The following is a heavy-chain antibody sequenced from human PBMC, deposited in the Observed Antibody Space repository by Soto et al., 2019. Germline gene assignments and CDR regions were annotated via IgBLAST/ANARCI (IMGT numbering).Heavy chain of an antibody. CDR2: MNPNSGNT. CDR3: ARDVLLSSASCSGGSCYSYYYYGMDV. V-gene: IGHV1-8*01. Sequence: GASVKVSCKASGYTFTSYDINWVRQATGQGLEWMGWMNPNSGNTGYAQKFQGRVTMTRNTSISTAYMELSSLRSEDTAVYYCARDVLLSSASCSGGSCYSYYYYGMDVWGQGTTVTVSS. J-gene: IGHJ6*02. CDR1: GYTFTSYD. D-gene: IGHD2-15*01.